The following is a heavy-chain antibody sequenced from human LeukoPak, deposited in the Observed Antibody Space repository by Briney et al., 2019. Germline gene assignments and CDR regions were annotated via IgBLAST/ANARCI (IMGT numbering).Heavy chain of an antibody. CDR3: ARGGYYDRSGYLGYYFDY. D-gene: IGHD3-22*01. V-gene: IGHV1-46*01. CDR1: GYTFTGYY. CDR2: INPSGGST. Sequence: ASVKVSCKASGYTFTGYYMNWVRQAPGQGLEWMGIINPSGGSTSYAQKFQGRVTMTSDMSTSTVYMELSSLRSEDTAVYYCARGGYYDRSGYLGYYFDYWGQGTLVTVSS. J-gene: IGHJ4*02.